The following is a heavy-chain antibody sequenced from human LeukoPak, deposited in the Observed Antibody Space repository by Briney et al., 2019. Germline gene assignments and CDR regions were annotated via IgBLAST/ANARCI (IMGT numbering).Heavy chain of an antibody. J-gene: IGHJ5*02. CDR2: IWYDGNNK. CDR3: ARDGDSSSWPPGFDP. V-gene: IGHV3-33*01. Sequence: PGGSLRLSCAASGFTFSSYGMHWVRQAPGKGLEWVAVIWYDGNNKYYADSVKGRFTISRDNSKNTLYLQMNSLRAEDTAVYYCARDGDSSSWPPGFDPWGQGTLVTVSS. D-gene: IGHD6-13*01. CDR1: GFTFSSYG.